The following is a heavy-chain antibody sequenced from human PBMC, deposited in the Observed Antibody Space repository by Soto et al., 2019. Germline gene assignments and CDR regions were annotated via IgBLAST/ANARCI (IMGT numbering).Heavy chain of an antibody. Sequence: QVQLVQSGAEVKKPGASVKVSCKASGYTFTRNGISWVRQAPGQGLERRGWISGYNGNTKYAQKPQGRVTMTTDTSRSTAYMELRSLRSDDTAVYYCASGPDGYEYPPQFDYWGQGTLVTVSS. D-gene: IGHD5-12*01. J-gene: IGHJ4*02. CDR1: GYTFTRNG. CDR3: ASGPDGYEYPPQFDY. CDR2: ISGYNGNT. V-gene: IGHV1-18*01.